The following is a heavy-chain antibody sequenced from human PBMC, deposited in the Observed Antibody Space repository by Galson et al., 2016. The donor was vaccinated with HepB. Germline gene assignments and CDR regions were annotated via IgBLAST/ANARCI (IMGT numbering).Heavy chain of an antibody. CDR1: GFTFSDNY. V-gene: IGHV3-11*06. D-gene: IGHD3-22*01. J-gene: IGHJ4*02. CDR3: ATGPPSYYYDSSGYYSG. CDR2: ITSTGSYT. Sequence: SLRLSCAASGFTFSDNYMSWIRQAPGKGLEWLSYITSTGSYTNYAGSVKGRFIVSRDNAKDSLYLQMNSLRAEDTAVYYCATGPPSYYYDSSGYYSGWGQGTLVTVSS.